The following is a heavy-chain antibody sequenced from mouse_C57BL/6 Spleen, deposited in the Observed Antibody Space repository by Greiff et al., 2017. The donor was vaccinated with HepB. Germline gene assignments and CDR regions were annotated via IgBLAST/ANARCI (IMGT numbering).Heavy chain of an antibody. CDR3: ARSTTVVATDFDY. CDR2: INPSNGGT. Sequence: QVQLQQSGTELVKPGASVKLSCKASGYTFTSYWMHWVKQRPGQGLEWIGNINPSNGGTNYNEKFKSKATLTVDKSSSTAYMQLSSLTSEDSAVYYCARSTTVVATDFDYWGQGTTLTVSS. V-gene: IGHV1-53*01. CDR1: GYTFTSYW. J-gene: IGHJ2*01. D-gene: IGHD1-1*01.